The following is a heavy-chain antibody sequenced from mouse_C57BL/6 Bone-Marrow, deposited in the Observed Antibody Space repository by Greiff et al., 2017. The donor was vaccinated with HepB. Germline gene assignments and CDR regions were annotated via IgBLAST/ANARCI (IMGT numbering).Heavy chain of an antibody. D-gene: IGHD1-1*01. J-gene: IGHJ2*01. CDR3: ASVYYRSSYVDYSDH. CDR2: IDPSDSYT. V-gene: IGHV1-59*01. Sequence: QVQLQQPGAELGRPGTSVKLSCKASGYTFPSDWMHWVKQRPGQGLEWIGVIDPSDSYTNYNQKFKGKATLTVDTSSRTAYMQLSSLTSEDSAVYYCASVYYRSSYVDYSDHWCQGPPLTVSS. CDR1: GYTFPSDW.